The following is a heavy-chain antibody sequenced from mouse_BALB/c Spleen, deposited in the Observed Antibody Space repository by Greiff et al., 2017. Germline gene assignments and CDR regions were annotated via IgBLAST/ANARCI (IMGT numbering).Heavy chain of an antibody. CDR2: IDPYYGGT. D-gene: IGHD1-2*01. CDR3: ARGITTATYYAMDY. J-gene: IGHJ4*01. CDR1: GYSFTGYN. V-gene: IGHV1-39*01. Sequence: EVQRVESGPELEKPGASVKISCKASGYSFTGYNMNWVKQSNGKSLEWIGNIDPYYGGTSYNQKFKGKATLTVDKSSSTAYMQLKSLTSEDSAVYYCARGITTATYYAMDYWGQGTSVTVSS.